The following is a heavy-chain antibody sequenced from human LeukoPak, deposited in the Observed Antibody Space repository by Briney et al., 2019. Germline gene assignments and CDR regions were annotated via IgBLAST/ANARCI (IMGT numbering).Heavy chain of an antibody. J-gene: IGHJ4*02. V-gene: IGHV1-46*01. CDR2: INPSGGST. D-gene: IGHD1-26*01. CDR3: ARVAVGATYFDY. Sequence: ASVKVSCKASGYTFTNYYMHWVRQAPGQGLEWMGIINPSGGSTSYAQKFQGRVTMTRDTSTSTVYMELSSLRSEDTAVYYCARVAVGATYFDYWGQGTLVTVSS. CDR1: GYTFTNYY.